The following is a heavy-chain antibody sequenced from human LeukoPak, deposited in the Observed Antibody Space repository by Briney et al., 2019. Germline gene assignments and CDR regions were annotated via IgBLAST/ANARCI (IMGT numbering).Heavy chain of an antibody. CDR2: INPNSGGT. Sequence: ASVKVSCKASGYTFTGYYMHWVRQAHGQGHEWMGWINPNSGGTNYAQKFQGRVTMTRDTSISTAYMELSRLRSDDTAVYYCARDQPEIDAFDIWGQGTMVTVSS. CDR1: GYTFTGYY. J-gene: IGHJ3*02. V-gene: IGHV1-2*02. CDR3: ARDQPEIDAFDI.